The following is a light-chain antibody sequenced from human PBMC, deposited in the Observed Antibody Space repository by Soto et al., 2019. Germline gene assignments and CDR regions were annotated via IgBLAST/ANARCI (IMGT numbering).Light chain of an antibody. CDR2: GAS. CDR1: QGIRND. CDR3: LQDYNYPLT. V-gene: IGKV1-6*01. J-gene: IGKJ4*01. Sequence: AIQMTQSPSSLSASVGDRVTITCRASQGIRNDLGWYQQKPGKAPNLLIYGASSLQSGVPSRFSGSGSGTDFTLTISSLQPEDFATDYCLQDYNYPLTFGGGTKVEIK.